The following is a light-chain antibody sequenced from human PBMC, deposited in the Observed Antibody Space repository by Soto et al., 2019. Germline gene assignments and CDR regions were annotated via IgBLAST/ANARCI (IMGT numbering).Light chain of an antibody. CDR3: QQYFSWPRGT. V-gene: IGKV3D-15*01. J-gene: IGKJ1*01. CDR1: QSVSSN. Sequence: IVMTQPPATLSVSPGERATLSCRASQSVSSNLAWYQQKPGQAPRLLIYGASTRATGVPARFSGSGSGTEFTLTINSLQSEDFAVYYCQQYFSWPRGTFGQGTKVDI. CDR2: GAS.